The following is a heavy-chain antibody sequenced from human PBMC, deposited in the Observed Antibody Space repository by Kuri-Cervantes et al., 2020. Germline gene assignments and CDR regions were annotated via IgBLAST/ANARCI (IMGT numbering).Heavy chain of an antibody. V-gene: IGHV3-30*02. D-gene: IGHD3-22*01. CDR3: AKDLLPYDSSGYDY. CDR1: GFSFSSYG. J-gene: IGHJ4*02. Sequence: GESLKISCAASGFSFSSYGMHWVRQAPGKGLEWVAVIWYDGSNEYYADSVKGRFTISRDTSNNTLYLQMNSLRAEDTAVYYCAKDLLPYDSSGYDYWGQGTLVTVSS. CDR2: IWYDGSNE.